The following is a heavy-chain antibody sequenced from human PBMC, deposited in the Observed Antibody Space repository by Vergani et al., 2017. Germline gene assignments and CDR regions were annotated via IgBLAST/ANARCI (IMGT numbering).Heavy chain of an antibody. J-gene: IGHJ4*02. V-gene: IGHV3-23*01. CDR1: GFTFSTYA. D-gene: IGHD1-26*01. Sequence: EVQLLESGGSLKQPGGSVRLSCAASGFTFSTYAMHWVCQAPGKGLEWVSALTGGGGSTYYADSFKGRIIISRDNSRDTLYLQMNSLRHEDTATYYCVKDAGSYENYFDAWGQGTLVTVAS. CDR2: LTGGGGST. CDR3: VKDAGSYENYFDA.